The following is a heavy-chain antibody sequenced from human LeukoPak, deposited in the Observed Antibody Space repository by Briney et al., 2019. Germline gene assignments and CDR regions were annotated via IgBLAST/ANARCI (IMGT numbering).Heavy chain of an antibody. J-gene: IGHJ4*02. D-gene: IGHD6-13*01. CDR2: ISSSSSTI. CDR1: GFTFSSYS. CDR3: ARERPGIAAAGPDY. Sequence: GGSLRLSCAASGFTFSSYSMNWVRQAPGKGLEWVSYISSSSSTIYYADSVKGRFTISRDNAKNSLYLQMNSLRAEDTAVYYCARERPGIAAAGPDYWGQGTLVTVSS. V-gene: IGHV3-48*01.